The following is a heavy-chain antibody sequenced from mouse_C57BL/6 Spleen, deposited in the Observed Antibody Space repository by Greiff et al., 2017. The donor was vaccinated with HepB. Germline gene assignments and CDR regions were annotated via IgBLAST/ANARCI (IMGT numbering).Heavy chain of an antibody. D-gene: IGHD2-2*01. V-gene: IGHV1-55*01. CDR3: ARSRGLMVQYYFDY. Sequence: VQLQQSGAELVKPGASVKMSCKASGYTFTSYWITWVKQRPGQGLEWIGDIYPGSGSTNYNEKFKSKATLTVDTSSSTAYMQLSSLTSEDSAVYYCARSRGLMVQYYFDYWGQGTTLTVSS. CDR1: GYTFTSYW. CDR2: IYPGSGST. J-gene: IGHJ2*01.